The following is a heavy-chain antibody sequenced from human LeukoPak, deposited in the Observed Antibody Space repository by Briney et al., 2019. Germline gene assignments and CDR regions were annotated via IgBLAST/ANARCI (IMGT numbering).Heavy chain of an antibody. CDR2: ISWNSGSI. CDR3: AKDTSGYYKRSAFDI. V-gene: IGHV3-9*01. CDR1: GFTFDDYA. D-gene: IGHD3-22*01. J-gene: IGHJ3*02. Sequence: PGRSLRLSCAASGFTFDDYAMHWVRQAPGKGLEWVSGISWNSGSIGYADSVKGRFTISRDNAKNSLYLQMNSLRAEDTALYYCAKDTSGYYKRSAFDIWGQGTMATVSS.